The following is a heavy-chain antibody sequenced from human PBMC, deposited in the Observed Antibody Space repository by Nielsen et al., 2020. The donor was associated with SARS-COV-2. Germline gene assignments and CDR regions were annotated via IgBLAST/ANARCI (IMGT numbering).Heavy chain of an antibody. J-gene: IGHJ3*02. D-gene: IGHD6-13*01. Sequence: SETLSLTCTVSGYSISSSYYWSWIRQPPGKGLEWIGYIYYSGSTNYNPSPKSRVTISVDTSKNQFSLKLSSVTAADTAVYYCARDDSSSWANAFDIWGQGTMVTVSS. CDR2: IYYSGST. CDR1: GYSISSSYY. V-gene: IGHV4-59*12. CDR3: ARDDSSSWANAFDI.